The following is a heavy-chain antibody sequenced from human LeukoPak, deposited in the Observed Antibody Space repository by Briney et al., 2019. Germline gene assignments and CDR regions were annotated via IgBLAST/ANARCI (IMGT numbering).Heavy chain of an antibody. CDR2: ISYDGSNK. Sequence: GRSLRLSCAASGFTFSSYGMHWVRQAPGKGLEWVAVISYDGSNKYYADSVKGRFTISRDNSKNTLYLQMNSLRAEDTAVYYCAEDFYREYDILTGYPTGWGQGTLVTVSS. V-gene: IGHV3-30*18. CDR1: GFTFSSYG. D-gene: IGHD3-9*01. CDR3: AEDFYREYDILTGYPTG. J-gene: IGHJ4*02.